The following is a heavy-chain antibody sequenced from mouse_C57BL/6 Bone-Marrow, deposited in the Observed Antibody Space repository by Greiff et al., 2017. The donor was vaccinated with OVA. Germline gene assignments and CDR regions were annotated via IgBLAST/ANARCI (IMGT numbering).Heavy chain of an antibody. V-gene: IGHV7-3*01. J-gene: IGHJ3*01. D-gene: IGHD1-1*01. Sequence: EVQVVESGGGLVQPGGSLSLSCAASGFTFTDYYMSWVRQPPGKALEWLGFIRNKANGYTTEYSASVKGRFTISRDNSQSILYLQMNALRAEDSATYYCARSSLYYYGSSYGFAYWGQGTLVTVSA. CDR3: ARSSLYYYGSSYGFAY. CDR1: GFTFTDYY. CDR2: IRNKANGYTT.